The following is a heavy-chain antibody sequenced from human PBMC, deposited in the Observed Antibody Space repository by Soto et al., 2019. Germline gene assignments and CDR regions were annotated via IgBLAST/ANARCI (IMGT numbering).Heavy chain of an antibody. D-gene: IGHD2-21*01. Sequence: LRLSCAASGFTFSDYYMNWIRQAPGKGLEWVSYISGSSSYINYADSLKGRFTISRDNARNSLYLQMHGLRAEDTAVYYCARDKGDRDLFEGGVDVWGQGTTVTVSS. CDR3: ARDKGDRDLFEGGVDV. CDR1: GFTFSDYY. CDR2: ISGSSSYI. V-gene: IGHV3-11*06. J-gene: IGHJ6*02.